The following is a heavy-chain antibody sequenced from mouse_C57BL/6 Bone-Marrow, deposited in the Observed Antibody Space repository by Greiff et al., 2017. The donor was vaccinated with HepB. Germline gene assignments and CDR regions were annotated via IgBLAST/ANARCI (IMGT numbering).Heavy chain of an antibody. V-gene: IGHV5-6*01. Sequence: EVQVVESGGDLVKPGGSLKLSCAASGFTFSSYGMSWVRQTPDKRLEWVATISSGGSYTYYPDSVKGRFTISRDNAKNTLYLQMSSLKSEDTAMYYCARQDYGSRYFDVWGTGTTVTVSS. CDR2: ISSGGSYT. J-gene: IGHJ1*03. CDR3: ARQDYGSRYFDV. CDR1: GFTFSSYG. D-gene: IGHD1-1*01.